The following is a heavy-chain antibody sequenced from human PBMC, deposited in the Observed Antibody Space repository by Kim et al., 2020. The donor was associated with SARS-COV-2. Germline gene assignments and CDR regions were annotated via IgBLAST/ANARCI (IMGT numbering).Heavy chain of an antibody. CDR2: ISSNNKNI. D-gene: IGHD3-16*01. CDR3: ASYGGGSYGGNYRDAF. J-gene: IGHJ3*01. V-gene: IGHV3-21*04. Sequence: GGSLRLSCAAYGFSFDSYSMNWVRQAPGKGLEWVASISSNNKNIHYADSVKGRFIVSRDNVGNSLFLQMNSLKAEDTALYYCASYGGGSYGGNYRDAF. CDR1: GFSFDSYS.